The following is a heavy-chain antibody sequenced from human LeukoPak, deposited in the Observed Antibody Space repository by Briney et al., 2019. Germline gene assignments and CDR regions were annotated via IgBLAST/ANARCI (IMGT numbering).Heavy chain of an antibody. CDR1: GGSISSYY. Sequence: SETLSLTCTVSGGSISSYYWGWIRQPPGKGLEWIGSIYYSGSTYYNPSLKSRVTISVDTSKNQFSLKLSSVTAADTAVYYCARAYDSSGYYPDWFDPWGQGTLVTVSS. J-gene: IGHJ5*02. CDR2: IYYSGST. D-gene: IGHD3-22*01. V-gene: IGHV4-39*07. CDR3: ARAYDSSGYYPDWFDP.